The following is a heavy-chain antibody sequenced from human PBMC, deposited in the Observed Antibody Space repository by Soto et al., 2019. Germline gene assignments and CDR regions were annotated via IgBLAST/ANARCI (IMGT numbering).Heavy chain of an antibody. J-gene: IGHJ6*02. D-gene: IGHD2-2*01. Sequence: QVQLVQSGAEVKKPGSSVKVSCKASGGNFRSYAISWVRQAPGQGLECMGGIIPIFGTANYAQKFQGRVTITADESTSTAYMELSSLRSEYTAVYYCARSCSSTSCLPYYYYGMDVWGQGTTVTVSS. CDR1: GGNFRSYA. CDR3: ARSCSSTSCLPYYYYGMDV. V-gene: IGHV1-69*01. CDR2: IIPIFGTA.